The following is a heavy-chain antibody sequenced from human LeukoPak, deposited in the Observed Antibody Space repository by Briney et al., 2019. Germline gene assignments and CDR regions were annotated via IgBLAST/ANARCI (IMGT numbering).Heavy chain of an antibody. CDR2: IVTAGDT. CDR3: TRGSLYTTVPDY. D-gene: IGHD2-2*02. CDR1: GFSFSNYD. V-gene: IGHV3-13*04. Sequence: GGSLRLSCAASGFSFSNYDMHWVRQGTGKGLEWVSSIVTAGDTYYPDSVKGRFAISRENAKNSLFLEMNSLRAEDTAVYYCTRGSLYTTVPDYWGQGTLVTVSS. J-gene: IGHJ4*02.